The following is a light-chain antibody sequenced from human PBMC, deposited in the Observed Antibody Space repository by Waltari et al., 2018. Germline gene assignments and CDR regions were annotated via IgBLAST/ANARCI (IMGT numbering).Light chain of an antibody. Sequence: QSALTQPPSASGSPGQSLTLSCTGTSRDIGDYHYLSGYQQHPGKAPKLIIYDVAKRPSGVPDRFSGSKSGNTASLTVSGLQTEDEADYYCSSYAGRSYVVFGGGTKLTVL. CDR3: SSYAGRSYVV. V-gene: IGLV2-8*01. J-gene: IGLJ3*02. CDR1: SRDIGDYHY. CDR2: DVA.